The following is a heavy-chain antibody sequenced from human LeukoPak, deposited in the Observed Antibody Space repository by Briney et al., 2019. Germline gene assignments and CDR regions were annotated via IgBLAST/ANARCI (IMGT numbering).Heavy chain of an antibody. V-gene: IGHV3-23*01. J-gene: IGHJ4*02. CDR2: VNADGGNT. Sequence: GGSLRLSCAASGFTFSSYSMNWVRQAPGEGLEWVSTVNADGGNTYYADSVKGRFTISRDNSKSTLILQMNSLRVEDTALYYCTKRVKYGGTWDHFADWGQGTLVTVSS. CDR1: GFTFSSYS. CDR3: TKRVKYGGTWDHFAD. D-gene: IGHD1-26*01.